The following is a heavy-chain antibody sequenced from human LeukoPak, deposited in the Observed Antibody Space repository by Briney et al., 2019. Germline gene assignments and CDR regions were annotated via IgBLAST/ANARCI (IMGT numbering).Heavy chain of an antibody. CDR2: IRSKANSYAT. Sequence: GGSLRLSCAASGFTFSGSAMHWVRQASGKGLEWVGRIRSKANSYATAYAAPVKGRFTISRDDSKNTLYLQMNSLKTEDTAVYYCGLLGSYGGPDYWGQGTLVTVSS. V-gene: IGHV3-73*01. CDR1: GFTFSGSA. J-gene: IGHJ4*02. CDR3: GLLGSYGGPDY. D-gene: IGHD4-23*01.